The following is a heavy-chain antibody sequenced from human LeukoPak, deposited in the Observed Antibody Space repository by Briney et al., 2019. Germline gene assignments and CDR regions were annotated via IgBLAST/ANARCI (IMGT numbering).Heavy chain of an antibody. D-gene: IGHD3-9*01. CDR1: GYTFTSYD. J-gene: IGHJ4*02. Sequence: ASVKVSCKASGYTFTSYDTNWVRQATGQGLEWMGWMNPNSGNTGYAQKFQGRVTLTRNTSISTAYMELSSLRSEDTAVYYCATNLLRYFEGNDYWGQGTLVTVSS. CDR2: MNPNSGNT. CDR3: ATNLLRYFEGNDY. V-gene: IGHV1-8*01.